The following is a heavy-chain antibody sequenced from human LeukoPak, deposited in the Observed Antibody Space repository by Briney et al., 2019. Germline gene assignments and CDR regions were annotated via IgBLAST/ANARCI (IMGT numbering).Heavy chain of an antibody. J-gene: IGHJ5*02. V-gene: IGHV4-61*02. CDR1: GGSISSGSYY. CDR2: IYTSGST. D-gene: IGHD1-14*01. Sequence: SQTLSLTCTVSGGSISSGSYYWSWIRQPAGKGLEWIGRIYTSGSTNYNPSLKRRVTISVDTSKNQFSLKLSSVTAADTAVYYCARHAGGVLSAFDPWGQGTLVTVSS. CDR3: ARHAGGVLSAFDP.